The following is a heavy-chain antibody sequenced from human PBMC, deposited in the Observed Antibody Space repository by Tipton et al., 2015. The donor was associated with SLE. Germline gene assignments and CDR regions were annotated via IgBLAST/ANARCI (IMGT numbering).Heavy chain of an antibody. CDR1: GFRFITFG. V-gene: IGHV3-30*02. D-gene: IGHD6-19*01. J-gene: IGHJ3*01. CDR3: ATLSGRDM. Sequence: SLRLSCAASGFRFITFGMHWVRPAPGKGLEWVAFIRNDGNDKNYADSVRGRFTLSRDNFRKTPVLQMNSLRPEDTAVYYCATLSGRDMWGQGTMVTVPS. CDR2: IRNDGNDK.